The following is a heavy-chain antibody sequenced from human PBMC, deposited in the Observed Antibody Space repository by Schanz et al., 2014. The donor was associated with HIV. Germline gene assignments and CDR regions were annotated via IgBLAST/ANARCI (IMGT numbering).Heavy chain of an antibody. V-gene: IGHV3-9*01. J-gene: IGHJ5*02. Sequence: EVQLVESGGGLVQPGRSLRLSCAVSGFTFDDYAMHWVRQAPGKGLEWVSGISWNSGSIDYADSVKGRFSISRDNAKNSLYLQMNSLKTEDTALYYCAKDMGSSWYGGWFDPWGQGTLVTVSS. D-gene: IGHD6-13*01. CDR1: GFTFDDYA. CDR2: ISWNSGSI. CDR3: AKDMGSSWYGGWFDP.